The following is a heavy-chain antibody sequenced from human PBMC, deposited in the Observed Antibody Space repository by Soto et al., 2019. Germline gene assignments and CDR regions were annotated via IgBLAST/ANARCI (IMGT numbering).Heavy chain of an antibody. D-gene: IGHD3-22*01. CDR2: IYYSGST. V-gene: IGHV4-30-4*01. CDR3: ARVFYYDSSGYYLSPRVDNWFDP. J-gene: IGHJ5*02. Sequence: PSETLSLTCPFSAGSISSGDYYWSCIRQPPGKGLEWIGYIYYSGSTYYNPSLKSRVTISVDTSKNQFSLKLSSVTAADTAVYYCARVFYYDSSGYYLSPRVDNWFDPWGQGTLVTVSS. CDR1: AGSISSGDYY.